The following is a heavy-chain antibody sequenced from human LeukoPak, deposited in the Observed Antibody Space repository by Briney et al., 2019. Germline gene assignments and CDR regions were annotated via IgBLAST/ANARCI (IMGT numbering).Heavy chain of an antibody. Sequence: SETLSLTCTVSGGSISSSNYYWGWIRQPPGKGLEWIGSIYYSGSTYYNPSLKSRATTSVDTSKSQFSMKLSSVTAADTAVYYCARRNVEGGTFDSWGQGTLVTVSS. D-gene: IGHD3-10*02. CDR3: ARRNVEGGTFDS. J-gene: IGHJ4*02. CDR2: IYYSGST. CDR1: GGSISSSNYY. V-gene: IGHV4-39*07.